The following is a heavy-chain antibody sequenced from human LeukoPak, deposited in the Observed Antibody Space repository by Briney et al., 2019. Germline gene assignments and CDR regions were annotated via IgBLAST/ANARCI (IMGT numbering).Heavy chain of an antibody. CDR3: AKDQGSSWYHPNDAFDI. D-gene: IGHD6-13*01. J-gene: IGHJ3*02. CDR1: GGSISSGGYY. V-gene: IGHV4-30-2*01. CDR2: IYHSGST. Sequence: PSQTLSLTCTVSGGSISSGGYYWSWIRLPPGKGLEWIGYIYHSGSTYYNPSLKSRVTISVDRSKNQFSLKLSSVTAADTAVYYCAKDQGSSWYHPNDAFDIWGQGTMVTVSS.